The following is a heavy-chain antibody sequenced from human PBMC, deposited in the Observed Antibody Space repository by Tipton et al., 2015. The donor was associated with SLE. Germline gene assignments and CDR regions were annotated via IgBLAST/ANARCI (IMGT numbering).Heavy chain of an antibody. J-gene: IGHJ4*02. Sequence: TLSLTCTVSGGSISSYYWSWIRQPPGKGLEWIGYIYYSGSTNYNPSLKSRVTISVDTSKIQFSLKLSSVTAADTAVYYCARESSWDPLFDYWGQGTLVTVSS. CDR2: IYYSGST. V-gene: IGHV4-59*01. CDR3: ARESSWDPLFDY. CDR1: GGSISSYY. D-gene: IGHD6-13*01.